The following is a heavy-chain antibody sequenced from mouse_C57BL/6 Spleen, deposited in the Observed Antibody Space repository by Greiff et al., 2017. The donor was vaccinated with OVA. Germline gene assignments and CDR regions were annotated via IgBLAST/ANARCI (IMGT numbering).Heavy chain of an antibody. CDR3: ARSITDWYFDV. J-gene: IGHJ1*03. V-gene: IGHV1-82*01. D-gene: IGHD2-4*01. CDR1: GYAFSSSW. CDR2: IYPGDGDT. Sequence: LEESGPELVKPGASVKISCKASGYAFSSSWMNWVKQRPGKGLEWIGRIYPGDGDTNYNGKFKGKATLTADKSSSTAYMQLSSLTSEDSAVYFCARSITDWYFDVWGTGTTVTVSS.